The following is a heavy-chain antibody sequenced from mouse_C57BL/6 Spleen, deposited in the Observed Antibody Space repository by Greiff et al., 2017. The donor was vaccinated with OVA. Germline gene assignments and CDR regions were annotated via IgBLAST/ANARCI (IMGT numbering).Heavy chain of an antibody. J-gene: IGHJ4*01. V-gene: IGHV2-6-1*01. Sequence: VKLMESGPGLVAPSQSLSITCTVSGFSLTSYGVHWVRQPPGKGLEWLVVIWSDGSTTYNSALKSRLSISKDNSKSQVFLKMNSLQTDDTAMYYCARHTGDCDDYARDYWGQGTSVTVSS. CDR2: IWSDGST. D-gene: IGHD1-1*01. CDR1: GFSLTSYG. CDR3: ARHTGDCDDYARDY.